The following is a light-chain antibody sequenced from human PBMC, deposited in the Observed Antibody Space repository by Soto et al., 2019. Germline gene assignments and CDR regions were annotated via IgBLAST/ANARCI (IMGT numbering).Light chain of an antibody. Sequence: DIQMTQSPSTLSASVGDRVTITCRASQSISNWLAWYQQKPGKAPNLLIYKASSLESGVPSRFSGSGSGTEFPLTISCLQPDDLATYYGQQYDSYPRTFGQGTKVEIK. V-gene: IGKV1-5*03. CDR1: QSISNW. CDR2: KAS. J-gene: IGKJ1*01. CDR3: QQYDSYPRT.